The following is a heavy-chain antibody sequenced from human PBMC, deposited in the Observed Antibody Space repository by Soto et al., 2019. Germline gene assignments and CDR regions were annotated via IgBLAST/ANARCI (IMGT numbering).Heavy chain of an antibody. CDR2: ISGSGGST. Sequence: GGSLRLSCAASGFTFSSYAMSWVRQAPGKGLEWVSAISGSGGSTYYADSVKGRFTISRDNSKNTLYLQMNSLRAEDTAVYYCAKGDRIVGHYFMDVWGKGSTVIVSS. J-gene: IGHJ6*03. CDR3: AKGDRIVGHYFMDV. V-gene: IGHV3-23*01. CDR1: GFTFSSYA. D-gene: IGHD2-21*02.